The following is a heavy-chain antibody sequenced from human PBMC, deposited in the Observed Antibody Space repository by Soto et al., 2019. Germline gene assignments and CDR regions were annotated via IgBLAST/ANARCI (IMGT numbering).Heavy chain of an antibody. Sequence: GASVKVSCKASGYTFTGYYMHWVRQAPGQGLEWMGWINPNSGGTNYAQKFQGWVTMTRDTSISTAYMELSRLRSDDTAVYYCARESPHSGYGIDYWGQGTLVTVSS. V-gene: IGHV1-2*04. CDR1: GYTFTGYY. CDR2: INPNSGGT. CDR3: ARESPHSGYGIDY. J-gene: IGHJ4*02. D-gene: IGHD5-12*01.